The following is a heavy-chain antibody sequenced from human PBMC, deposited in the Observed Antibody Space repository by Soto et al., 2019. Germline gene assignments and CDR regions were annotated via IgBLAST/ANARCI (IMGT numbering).Heavy chain of an antibody. D-gene: IGHD3-22*01. V-gene: IGHV1-69*13. CDR1: GGTFSSDG. J-gene: IGHJ5*02. CDR3: ARRDYSRNWFVP. Sequence: SVKVSCKASGGTFSSDGITWLRQAPGQGLEWMGGIIPMFGSPHYAEKFEGRIKISADEATTTVYMEVRSLESEDTAIYYCARRDYSRNWFVPWGQGTLVTVSS. CDR2: IIPMFGSP.